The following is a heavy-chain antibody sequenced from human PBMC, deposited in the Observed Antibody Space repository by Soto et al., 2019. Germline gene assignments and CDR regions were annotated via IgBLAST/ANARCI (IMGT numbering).Heavy chain of an antibody. D-gene: IGHD2-2*01. Sequence: PGESLKISCQGSGDSFNNYWIGWERQTPGKGREWMGIIYPGDSDTTYSPSYQGQVTISADKSISTAYLQWSSLKGSDTAIYFCSRRGDCISVTCFGNNYHYYAMDVWGQGTMVTVSS. J-gene: IGHJ6*02. CDR3: SRRGDCISVTCFGNNYHYYAMDV. V-gene: IGHV5-51*01. CDR2: IYPGDSDT. CDR1: GDSFNNYW.